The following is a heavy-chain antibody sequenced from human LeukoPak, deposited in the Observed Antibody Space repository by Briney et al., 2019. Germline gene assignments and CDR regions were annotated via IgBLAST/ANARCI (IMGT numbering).Heavy chain of an antibody. CDR2: IKPDNRAT. Sequence: ASVKVSCKASGYTFTCSYLHWVRQAPGQGLEWRGWIKPDNRATKCAARFQVRVTMTRDTSISTAYMDLSRLGSDDTAVYYCARDQAGNSFDYWGQGTLVTVSS. V-gene: IGHV1-2*02. D-gene: IGHD4-23*01. J-gene: IGHJ4*02. CDR1: GYTFTCSY. CDR3: ARDQAGNSFDY.